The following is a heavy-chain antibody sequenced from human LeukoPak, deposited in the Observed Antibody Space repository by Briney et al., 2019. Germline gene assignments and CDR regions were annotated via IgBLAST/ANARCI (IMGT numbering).Heavy chain of an antibody. CDR1: GFTFSSYG. Sequence: GGSLRLSCAASGFTFSSYGMHWVRQAPGKGLEWVAVKSYDGSNKYYADSVKGRFTISRDNSKNTLYLQMNSLRAEDTAVYYCARDNPYNSYVDYWGQGTLVTVSS. D-gene: IGHD5-18*01. CDR2: KSYDGSNK. V-gene: IGHV3-30*03. J-gene: IGHJ4*02. CDR3: ARDNPYNSYVDY.